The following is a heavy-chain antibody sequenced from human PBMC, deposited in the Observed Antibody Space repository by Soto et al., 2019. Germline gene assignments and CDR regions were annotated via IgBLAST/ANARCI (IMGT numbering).Heavy chain of an antibody. D-gene: IGHD6-19*01. CDR2: IIPIFATA. J-gene: IGHJ4*02. Sequence: QVQLVQSGAEVKKPGSSVKVSCKASGGTFSSYAISWVRQAPGQGLEWMGGIIPIFATANYAQKFQGRVTITAAASTSTAYLELSSLRSEDTAVYYCARHFHSSGYYLGFDYWGQGTLVTVSS. CDR3: ARHFHSSGYYLGFDY. CDR1: GGTFSSYA. V-gene: IGHV1-69*12.